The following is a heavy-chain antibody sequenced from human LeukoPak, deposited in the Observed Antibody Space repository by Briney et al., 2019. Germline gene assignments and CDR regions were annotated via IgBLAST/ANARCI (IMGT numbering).Heavy chain of an antibody. V-gene: IGHV3-7*04. J-gene: IGHJ4*02. CDR2: INQDGSQK. Sequence: GGSLRLSCAVSGFSFRTSWMSWVRQAPGKGLEWVANINQDGSQKYYVDSVEGRFTISRDNAKNSLYVDMNSLRAEDTAVYYCARAPVYCSGASCRLYFVYWGQGNLVTVSS. CDR1: GFSFRTSW. D-gene: IGHD2-15*01. CDR3: ARAPVYCSGASCRLYFVY.